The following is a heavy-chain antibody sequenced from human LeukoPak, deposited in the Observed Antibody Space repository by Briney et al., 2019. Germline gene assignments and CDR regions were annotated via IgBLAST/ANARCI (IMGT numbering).Heavy chain of an antibody. CDR2: IYYSGST. Sequence: SETLSLTCTVSGGSISSSSYYWSWIRQPPGKGLEWIGCIYYSGSTYYNPSLKSRVTISVDTSKNQFSLKLSSVTAADTAVYYCARQGHYYYDSSGRFDYWGQGTLVTVSS. D-gene: IGHD3-22*01. J-gene: IGHJ4*02. V-gene: IGHV4-39*01. CDR3: ARQGHYYYDSSGRFDY. CDR1: GGSISSSSYY.